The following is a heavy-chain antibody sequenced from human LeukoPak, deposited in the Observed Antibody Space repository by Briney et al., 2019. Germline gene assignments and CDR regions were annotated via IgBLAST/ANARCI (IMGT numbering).Heavy chain of an antibody. CDR2: ISYDGSNK. V-gene: IGHV3-30-3*01. D-gene: IGHD3-22*01. CDR1: GFTFSSYA. J-gene: IGHJ4*02. CDR3: AREGYYYDSSGYYVPFDY. Sequence: PGGSLRLSCAASGFTFSSYAMHWVRQAPGKGLEWVAVISYDGSNKYYADSVKGRFTISRDNSKNTLYLQMNSLRAEDTAVYYCAREGYYYDSSGYYVPFDYWGQGTLVTVSS.